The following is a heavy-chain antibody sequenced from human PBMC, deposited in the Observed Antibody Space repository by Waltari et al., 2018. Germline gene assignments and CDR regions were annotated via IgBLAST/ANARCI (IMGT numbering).Heavy chain of an antibody. D-gene: IGHD5-12*01. J-gene: IGHJ3*01. CDR2: VSYSGTT. Sequence: QLQLQESGPRLVRPSETLSLIFRASGFSITSNRHYLAWIRQSPGQGLEWIGTVSYSGTTYISPSLKSRVSVSRETSKNQVSLILGSVTAADMAVYYCATYIGASVGTAAFDVWGQGTMVTVSS. CDR3: ATYIGASVGTAAFDV. V-gene: IGHV4-39*01. CDR1: GFSITSNRHY.